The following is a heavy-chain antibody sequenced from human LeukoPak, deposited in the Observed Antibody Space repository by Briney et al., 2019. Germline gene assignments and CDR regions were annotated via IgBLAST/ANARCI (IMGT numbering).Heavy chain of an antibody. CDR2: ISGDGGST. J-gene: IGHJ4*02. Sequence: PGGSLRLSCAASGFPFSSYAIHWVRQAPGKGLEWVSLISGDGGSTHYADSVRGRFTFSRDNSKNSLYLQMNSLRTEDTALYYCARDTTSGGIDYWGQGTLVTVSS. CDR3: ARDTTSGGIDY. D-gene: IGHD2/OR15-2a*01. CDR1: GFPFSSYA. V-gene: IGHV3-43*02.